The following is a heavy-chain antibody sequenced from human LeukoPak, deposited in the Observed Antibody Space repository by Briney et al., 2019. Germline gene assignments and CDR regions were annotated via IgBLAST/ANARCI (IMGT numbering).Heavy chain of an antibody. V-gene: IGHV1-46*01. CDR1: GYTFTSYY. D-gene: IGHD2-2*01. J-gene: IGHJ4*02. Sequence: ASVKVSCKASGYTFTSYYMHWVRQAPGQGLEWMGIINPSGGSTSYAQKFQGRVTMTRDTSTSTVYMELSSLRSEDTAVYYCARGERSPADSNRGYVVPADDFDYWGQGTLVTVSS. CDR3: ARGERSPADSNRGYVVPADDFDY. CDR2: INPSGGST.